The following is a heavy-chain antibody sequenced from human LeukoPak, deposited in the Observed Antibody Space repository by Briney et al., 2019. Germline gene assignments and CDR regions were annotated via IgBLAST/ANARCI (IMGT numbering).Heavy chain of an antibody. CDR1: GGSISSYY. V-gene: IGHV4-59*01. CDR3: ARVGDSSGLYYYFDY. Sequence: NRSETLSLTCTVSGGSISSYYWSWIRQPPGKGLEWIGYIYYSGSTNYNPSLKSPVTISVDTSKNQFSLKLSSVTAADTAVYYCARVGDSSGLYYYFDYWGQGTLVTVSS. J-gene: IGHJ4*02. CDR2: IYYSGST. D-gene: IGHD6-19*01.